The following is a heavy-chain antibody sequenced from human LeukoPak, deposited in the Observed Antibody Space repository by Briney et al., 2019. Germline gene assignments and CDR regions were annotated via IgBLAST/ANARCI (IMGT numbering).Heavy chain of an antibody. CDR3: AKTSPGIAAPDAFDI. CDR2: ISGSGGST. D-gene: IGHD6-13*01. V-gene: IGHV3-23*01. Sequence: GGSLRLSCAASGFTFDDYTMHWVRQAPGKGLEWVSAISGSGGSTYYADSVKGRFTISRDNSKNTLYLQMNSLRAEDTAVYYCAKTSPGIAAPDAFDIWGQGTMVTVSS. CDR1: GFTFDDYT. J-gene: IGHJ3*02.